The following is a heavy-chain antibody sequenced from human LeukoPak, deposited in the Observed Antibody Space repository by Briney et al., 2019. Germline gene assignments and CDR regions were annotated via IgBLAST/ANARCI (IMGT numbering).Heavy chain of an antibody. D-gene: IGHD4-17*01. CDR1: GFTFSSYA. CDR3: AKEFGYGEYGPYYFDY. J-gene: IGHJ4*02. V-gene: IGHV3-23*01. CDR2: ISDSGGST. Sequence: GGSLRLSCVASGFTFSSYAMSWVRQAPGKGLEWVSSISDSGGSTYYADSVKGRFTISRDNSKSTLSLQMNSLRAEDTALYYCAKEFGYGEYGPYYFDYWGPGTLVSVSS.